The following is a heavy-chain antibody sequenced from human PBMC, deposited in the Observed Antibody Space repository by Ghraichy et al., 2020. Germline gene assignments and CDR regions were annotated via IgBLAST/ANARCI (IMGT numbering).Heavy chain of an antibody. CDR3: ARAPRIAAAGKKYYYYYYMDV. CDR1: GGSFSGYY. Sequence: SETLSLTCAVYGGSFSGYYWSWIRQPPGKGLEWIGEINHSGSTNYNPSLKSRVTISVDTSKNQFSLKLSSVTAADTAVYYCARAPRIAAAGKKYYYYYYMDVWGKGTTVTVSS. D-gene: IGHD6-13*01. J-gene: IGHJ6*03. V-gene: IGHV4-34*01. CDR2: INHSGST.